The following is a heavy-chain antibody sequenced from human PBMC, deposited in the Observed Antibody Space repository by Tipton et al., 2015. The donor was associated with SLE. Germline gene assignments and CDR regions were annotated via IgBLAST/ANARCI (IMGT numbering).Heavy chain of an antibody. V-gene: IGHV3-NL1*01. Sequence: SGFTFSTHGMHWVRQAPGKGLEWISVLYTGGTTYYADSVRGRFTISRDSSKNTLYLQMNSLRDEDTAVYYCATCLASGTYFNYDAFDMWGQGTMVTVSS. CDR1: GFTFSTHG. CDR3: ATCLASGTYFNYDAFDM. J-gene: IGHJ3*02. CDR2: LYTGGTT. D-gene: IGHD3-10*01.